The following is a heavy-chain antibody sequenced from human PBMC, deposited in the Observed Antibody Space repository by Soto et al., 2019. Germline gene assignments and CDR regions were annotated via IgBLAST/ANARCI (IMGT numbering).Heavy chain of an antibody. CDR3: ARQAYHYDTYSFGY. CDR1: GYTFTSYW. D-gene: IGHD3-22*01. Sequence: PGESLKISCKASGYTFTSYWIGWVGQMPGKGLEWMGIIYPSNSETRFSPSFQGQVTLSADKSIFTAYLQWSSLKASDTAIYYCARQAYHYDTYSFGYWGQGTLVTVSS. CDR2: IYPSNSET. J-gene: IGHJ4*02. V-gene: IGHV5-51*01.